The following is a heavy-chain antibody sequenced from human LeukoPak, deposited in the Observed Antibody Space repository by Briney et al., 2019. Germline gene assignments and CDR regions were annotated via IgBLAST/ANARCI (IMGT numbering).Heavy chain of an antibody. D-gene: IGHD1-26*01. CDR1: GVSISSSY. CDR3: ARNSGSYLGSFDY. J-gene: IGHJ4*02. Sequence: PSETLSLTCTVSGVSISSSYWSWIRQPPGKGLEWIGYIYYSGSTNYNPSLKSRVTISVDTSKNQFSLKLSSVTAADTAVYYCARNSGSYLGSFDYWGQGTLVTVSS. V-gene: IGHV4-59*01. CDR2: IYYSGST.